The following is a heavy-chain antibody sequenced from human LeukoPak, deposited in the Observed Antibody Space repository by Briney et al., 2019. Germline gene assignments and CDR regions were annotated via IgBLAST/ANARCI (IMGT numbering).Heavy chain of an antibody. V-gene: IGHV4-59*01. CDR1: GGSISSYY. CDR2: IYYSGST. Sequence: SETLSLTCTVSGGSISSYYWSWIRQPPGKGLEWIGYIYYSGSTNYNPSLKSRVTISVDTSKNQFSLKLSSVTAADTAVYYCAMFDYGGLFDYWGQGTLVTVSS. CDR3: AMFDYGGLFDY. J-gene: IGHJ4*02. D-gene: IGHD4-23*01.